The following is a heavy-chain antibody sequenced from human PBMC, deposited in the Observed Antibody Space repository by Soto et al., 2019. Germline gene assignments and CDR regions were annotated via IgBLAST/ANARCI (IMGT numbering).Heavy chain of an antibody. CDR1: GGTISSYY. D-gene: IGHD2-21*01. Sequence: SETLSLTSPVSGGTISSYYWSWIRQPPGKGLEWIGYIYYSGSTNYNPSLKSRVTISVDTSKNQFSLKLSSVTAADTAVYYCARHSGIFMARGFDPWGQGTLVTVSS. CDR3: ARHSGIFMARGFDP. V-gene: IGHV4-59*08. J-gene: IGHJ5*02. CDR2: IYYSGST.